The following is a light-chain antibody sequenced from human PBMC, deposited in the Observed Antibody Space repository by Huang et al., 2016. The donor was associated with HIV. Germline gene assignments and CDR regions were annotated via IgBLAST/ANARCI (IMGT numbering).Light chain of an antibody. CDR3: QQSYNTPPFT. V-gene: IGKV1-39*01. CDR2: AAS. J-gene: IGKJ2*01. Sequence: DIQMTQSPSSLSASVGDRVTITCRASQTIITYLNWYQQKPGKAPKLLIYAASSLQTWVPSRFSGSGSGTEFALTISSLEPEDFATYYCQQSYNTPPFTFGQGTKLEI. CDR1: QTIITY.